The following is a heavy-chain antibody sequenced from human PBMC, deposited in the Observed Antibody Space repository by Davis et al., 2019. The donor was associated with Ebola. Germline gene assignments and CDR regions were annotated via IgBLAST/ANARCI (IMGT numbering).Heavy chain of an antibody. J-gene: IGHJ5*02. CDR2: IYYSGST. CDR1: GGSISSSSYY. CDR3: ARGVSTFTMVQGELFWFDP. V-gene: IGHV4-39*01. D-gene: IGHD3-10*01. Sequence: MPSETLSLTCTVSGGSISSSSYYWGWIRQPPGKGLEWIGSIYYSGSTYYNPSLKSRVTISVDTSKNQFSLKLSSVTAADTAVYYCARGVSTFTMVQGELFWFDPWGQGTLVTVSS.